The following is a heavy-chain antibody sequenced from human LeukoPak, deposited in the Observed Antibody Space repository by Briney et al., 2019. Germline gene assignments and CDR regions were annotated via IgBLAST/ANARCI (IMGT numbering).Heavy chain of an antibody. CDR2: INPSGGST. D-gene: IGHD3-10*01. CDR1: GYTFTSYY. Sequence: GASVKVSCKASGYTFTSYYMHWMRQAPGQGLEWMGIINPSGGSTSYAQKFQGRVTMTRDTSTSTVYMELSSLRSEDTAVYYCARDRRLLWFGESNPNWFDPWGQGTLVTVSS. J-gene: IGHJ5*02. V-gene: IGHV1-46*01. CDR3: ARDRRLLWFGESNPNWFDP.